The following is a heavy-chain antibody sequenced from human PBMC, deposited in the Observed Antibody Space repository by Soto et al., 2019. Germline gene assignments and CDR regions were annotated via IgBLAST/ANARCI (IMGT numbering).Heavy chain of an antibody. CDR1: GGTFSSYA. D-gene: IGHD3-16*01. V-gene: IGHV1-69*12. Sequence: QVQLVQSGAEVKKPGSSVKVSCKASGGTFSSYAISWVRQAPGQGLEWMGGIIPIFGTANYANKFQGRVTNTADESTSTAYMELSSMRSEDTAVYYWARDRLMITFGGLGDGGWVAFDIWGQGTMVTVSS. J-gene: IGHJ3*02. CDR3: ARDRLMITFGGLGDGGWVAFDI. CDR2: IIPIFGTA.